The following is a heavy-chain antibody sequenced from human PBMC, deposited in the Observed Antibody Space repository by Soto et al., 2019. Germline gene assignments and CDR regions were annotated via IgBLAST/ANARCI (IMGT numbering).Heavy chain of an antibody. CDR1: GFTFSSYG. J-gene: IGHJ4*02. Sequence: GGSLRLSCAASGFTFSSYGMHWVLQAPGKGLEWVAVISYDGSNKYYADSVKGRFTISRDNSKNTLYLQMNSLRAEDTAVYYCAKPGGVGDYGGNSGNDYWGQGTLVTVSS. CDR2: ISYDGSNK. D-gene: IGHD4-17*01. CDR3: AKPGGVGDYGGNSGNDY. V-gene: IGHV3-30*18.